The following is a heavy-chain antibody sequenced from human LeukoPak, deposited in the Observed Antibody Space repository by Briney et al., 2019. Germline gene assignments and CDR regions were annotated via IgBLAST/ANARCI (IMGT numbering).Heavy chain of an antibody. V-gene: IGHV3-7*01. CDR2: IKQDGSEK. CDR3: ARILSEQGY. D-gene: IGHD3-9*01. J-gene: IGHJ4*02. Sequence: GGSLRLSCAVSGFTFSSYWMSWVRQAPGKGLEWVANIKQDGSEKYYVDSVKGRFSISRDNAKNSLYLQMNSLRAEDTAVYYCARILSEQGYWGQGTLVTVSS. CDR1: GFTFSSYW.